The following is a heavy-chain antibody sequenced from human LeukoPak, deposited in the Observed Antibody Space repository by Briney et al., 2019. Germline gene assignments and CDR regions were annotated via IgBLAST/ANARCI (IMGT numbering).Heavy chain of an antibody. CDR3: AKAIVVVLKARTRGKYYFDY. D-gene: IGHD2-2*01. CDR1: GGSISSYY. Sequence: PSETLSLTCTVSGGSISSYYWSWIRQPPGKGLEWIGYIYYSGSANYNPSLKSRVTISVDTSKNQFSLKLSSVTAAATAVYYCAKAIVVVLKARTRGKYYFDYWGQGTLVTVSS. J-gene: IGHJ4*02. V-gene: IGHV4-59*12. CDR2: IYYSGSA.